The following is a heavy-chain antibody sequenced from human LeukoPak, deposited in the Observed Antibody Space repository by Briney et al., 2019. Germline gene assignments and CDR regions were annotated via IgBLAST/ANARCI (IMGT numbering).Heavy chain of an antibody. V-gene: IGHV4-34*01. CDR1: GGSFSGYY. Sequence: SETLSLTCAVYGGSFSGYYWSWIRQPPGKGLEWNGEINHSGSTNYNPSLKSRVTISVDTSKNQFSLKLSSVTAADTAVYYCASPGDYYGSGIGNWFDPWGQGTLVTVSS. J-gene: IGHJ5*02. D-gene: IGHD3-10*01. CDR2: INHSGST. CDR3: ASPGDYYGSGIGNWFDP.